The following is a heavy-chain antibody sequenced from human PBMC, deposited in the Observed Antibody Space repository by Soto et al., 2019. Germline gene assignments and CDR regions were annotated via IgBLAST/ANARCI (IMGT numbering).Heavy chain of an antibody. CDR3: ARDLRGFCTSANCYGDFDY. Sequence: QVKLVQSGGEVKKPGASVKISCKASGYTFSSYGISWVRKAPGQGLEWMGWISAYNGNTNYAQKFQGRVTMTTDTPTTTAYLELRGLKSDDTAVYYCARDLRGFCTSANCYGDFDYWGQGTLITVSS. CDR1: GYTFSSYG. V-gene: IGHV1-18*01. D-gene: IGHD2-2*01. CDR2: ISAYNGNT. J-gene: IGHJ4*02.